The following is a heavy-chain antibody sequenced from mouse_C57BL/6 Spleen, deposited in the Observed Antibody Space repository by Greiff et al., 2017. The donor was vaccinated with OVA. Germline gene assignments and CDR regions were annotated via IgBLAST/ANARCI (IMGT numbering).Heavy chain of an antibody. D-gene: IGHD1-1*01. V-gene: IGHV1-80*01. Sequence: SGAELVKPGASVKISCKASGYAFSSYWMNWVKQRPGKGLEWIGQIYPGDGDTNYNGKFKGKATLTADKSSSTAYMQLSSLTSEDSAVYFCARIYYYGSLYAMDYWGQGTSVTVSS. J-gene: IGHJ4*01. CDR2: IYPGDGDT. CDR3: ARIYYYGSLYAMDY. CDR1: GYAFSSYW.